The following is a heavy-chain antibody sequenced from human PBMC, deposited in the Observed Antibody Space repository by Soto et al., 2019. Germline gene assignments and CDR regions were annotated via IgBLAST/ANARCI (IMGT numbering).Heavy chain of an antibody. Sequence: SVKVSCKASGGTFSSYAISWVRQAPGQGLEWMGGIIPIFGTANYAQKFQGRVTITADKSTSTAYMELSSLRSEDTAVYYCARDKAYPIAAAGTYWFDPWGQGTLVTVSS. V-gene: IGHV1-69*06. D-gene: IGHD6-13*01. CDR2: IIPIFGTA. J-gene: IGHJ5*02. CDR3: ARDKAYPIAAAGTYWFDP. CDR1: GGTFSSYA.